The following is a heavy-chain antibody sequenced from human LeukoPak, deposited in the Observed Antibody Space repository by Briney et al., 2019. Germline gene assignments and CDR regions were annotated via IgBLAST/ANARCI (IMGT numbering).Heavy chain of an antibody. J-gene: IGHJ6*02. Sequence: GGSLRLSCAASGFTFSSYGMHWVRQAPGKGLEWVAVISYDGSNKYYADSVKGRFTISRDNSKNTLYLQMNSLRSDDTAVYYCARDHSGDNWNYYYYGMDVWGQGTTVTVSS. CDR3: ARDHSGDNWNYYYYGMDV. CDR1: GFTFSSYG. V-gene: IGHV3-30*03. CDR2: ISYDGSNK. D-gene: IGHD1-20*01.